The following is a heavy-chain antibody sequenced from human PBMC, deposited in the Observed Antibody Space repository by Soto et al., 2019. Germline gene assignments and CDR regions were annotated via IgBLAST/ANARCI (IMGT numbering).Heavy chain of an antibody. CDR2: IWYDGSNK. J-gene: IGHJ6*03. Sequence: QVQLVESGGGVVQPGRSLRLSCAASGFTFSSYAMHWVRQAPGKGLEWVAVIWYDGSNKYYADSVKGRFTISRDNSENTLYVEMNSLRAEDTAVYYCARDMVRGVICYYYYMDVWGKGTTVTVSS. D-gene: IGHD3-10*01. CDR1: GFTFSSYA. V-gene: IGHV3-33*01. CDR3: ARDMVRGVICYYYYMDV.